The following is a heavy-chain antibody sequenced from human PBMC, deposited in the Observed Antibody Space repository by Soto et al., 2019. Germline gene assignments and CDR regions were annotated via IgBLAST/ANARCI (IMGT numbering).Heavy chain of an antibody. D-gene: IGHD2-15*01. Sequence: SLRLSCAASGFTFSSYARHWVRQAPGKGLEWVAVISYDGSNKYYADSVKGRFTISRDNSKNTLYLQMNSLRAEDTAVYYCARPRNIVVVVAATDYGMDVWGQGTTVTVSS. CDR1: GFTFSSYA. CDR3: ARPRNIVVVVAATDYGMDV. CDR2: ISYDGSNK. V-gene: IGHV3-30-3*01. J-gene: IGHJ6*02.